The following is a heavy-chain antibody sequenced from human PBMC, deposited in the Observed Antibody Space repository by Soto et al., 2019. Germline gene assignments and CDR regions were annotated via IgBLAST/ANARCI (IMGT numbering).Heavy chain of an antibody. CDR3: ALRAGPL. CDR2: IYYSGST. D-gene: IGHD6-13*01. J-gene: IGHJ4*02. CDR1: GGSVSSGSYY. V-gene: IGHV4-61*01. Sequence: SETLSLTCTVSGGSVSSGSYYWSWIRQPPGKGLEWIGYIYYSGSTNYNPSLKGRFTISRDNAKNSLYLQMNSLRAEDTAVYYCALRAGPLGGQGTLVTAPQ.